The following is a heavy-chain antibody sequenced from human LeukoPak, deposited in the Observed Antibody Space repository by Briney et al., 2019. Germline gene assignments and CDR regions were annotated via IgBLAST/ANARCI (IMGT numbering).Heavy chain of an antibody. CDR1: GYTFTSYG. V-gene: IGHV1-18*01. CDR2: ISAYNGNT. J-gene: IGHJ4*02. Sequence: GASVKVSCKASGYTFTSYGISWVRQAPGQGIEWMGWISAYNGNTNYAQKLQGRVTMTTDTSTSTAYMELRSLRSDDTAVYYCARGLDTAMVTSFDYWGQGTLVTVSS. D-gene: IGHD5-18*01. CDR3: ARGLDTAMVTSFDY.